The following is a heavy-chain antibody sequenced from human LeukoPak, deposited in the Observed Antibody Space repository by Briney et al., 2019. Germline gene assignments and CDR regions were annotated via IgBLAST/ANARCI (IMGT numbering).Heavy chain of an antibody. CDR3: ARTREWELHAFDI. CDR1: GFTFSSYW. Sequence: PGGSLRLSCAASGFTFSSYWMHWVRQAPGKGLEWVSGINWNGGSTGYADSVKGRFTISRDNAKNSLYLQMNSLRAEDTALYYCARTREWELHAFDIWGQGTMVTVSS. V-gene: IGHV3-20*04. D-gene: IGHD1-26*01. J-gene: IGHJ3*02. CDR2: INWNGGST.